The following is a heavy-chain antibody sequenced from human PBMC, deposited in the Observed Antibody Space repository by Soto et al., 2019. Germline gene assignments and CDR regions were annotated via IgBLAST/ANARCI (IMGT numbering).Heavy chain of an antibody. V-gene: IGHV3-30*18. CDR2: ISYDGSNK. Sequence: QAQLVESGGGVVQPGRSLRLSCAASGFTFSSYGMHWVRQAPGKGLEWVAVISYDGSNKYYADSVKGRFTISRDNSKNTLYLQMNSLRAEDTAVYYCAKARVWFGELLDYWGQGTLVTVSS. CDR3: AKARVWFGELLDY. D-gene: IGHD3-10*01. J-gene: IGHJ4*02. CDR1: GFTFSSYG.